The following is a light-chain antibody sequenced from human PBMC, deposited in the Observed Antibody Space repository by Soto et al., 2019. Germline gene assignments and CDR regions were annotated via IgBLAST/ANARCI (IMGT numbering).Light chain of an antibody. CDR2: DAS. V-gene: IGKV1-5*01. CDR1: QSISSW. J-gene: IGKJ1*01. Sequence: DIQMTQSPSTLSASVGDRVTITCRSSQSISSWLAWYQQKPGKAPKLLIYDASSLESGVPSRFSGSGSGTEFTLTISSLQPDDFATYYSQQYNSYWTFGQGPKVEIK. CDR3: QQYNSYWT.